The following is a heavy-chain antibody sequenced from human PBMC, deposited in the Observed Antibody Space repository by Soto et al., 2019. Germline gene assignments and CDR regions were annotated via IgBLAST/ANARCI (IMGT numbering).Heavy chain of an antibody. J-gene: IGHJ4*02. CDR2: ISGSGGSI. D-gene: IGHD6-19*01. V-gene: IGHV3-23*01. CDR3: SKTTTARIAVAHRGLFDY. Sequence: GGSLRLSCAASGFTFSSYAMNWGRQAPGKGLEWVSAISGSGGSIYYADSVKGRFTISRDNSKNTLFLQMNSLRAEDTAVYYCSKTTTARIAVAHRGLFDYWGQGTLVTVSS. CDR1: GFTFSSYA.